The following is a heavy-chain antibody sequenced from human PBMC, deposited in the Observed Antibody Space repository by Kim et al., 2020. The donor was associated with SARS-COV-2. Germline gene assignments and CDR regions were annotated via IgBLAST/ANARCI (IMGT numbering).Heavy chain of an antibody. CDR3: ARQESIAAAGV. CDR2: T. D-gene: IGHD6-13*01. V-gene: IGHV5-51*01. Sequence: TRYSPSFQGQVTISADKSISTAYLQWSSLKASDTAMYYCARQESIAAAGVWGQGTLVTVSS. J-gene: IGHJ4*02.